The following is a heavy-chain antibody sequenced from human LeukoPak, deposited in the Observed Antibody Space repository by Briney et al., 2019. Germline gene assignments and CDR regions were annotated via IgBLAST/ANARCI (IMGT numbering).Heavy chain of an antibody. D-gene: IGHD5-24*01. CDR3: ARRGDGYNFDFDY. V-gene: IGHV4-59*08. J-gene: IGHJ4*02. CDR1: DGSISSYY. CDR2: IYYSGST. Sequence: PSETLSLTCTVSDGSISSYYWSWIRQPPGKGLEWIGYIYYSGSTNYNPSLKSRVTISVHTSKNQFSLKLSSVTAADTAVYYCARRGDGYNFDFDYWGQGTLVTVSS.